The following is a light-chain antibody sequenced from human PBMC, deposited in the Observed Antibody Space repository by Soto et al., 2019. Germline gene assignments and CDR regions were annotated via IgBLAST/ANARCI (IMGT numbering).Light chain of an antibody. Sequence: DIQMTQSPSSLSASIGDRVTITCQASQGISNYLNWYQQKPGKAPKLLIFDASNLEAGVPSRFSGSGSGTDFTFTISSLQPEDIATYYCQHYYNLPITFGQRARPEIK. CDR3: QHYYNLPIT. CDR1: QGISNY. J-gene: IGKJ5*01. V-gene: IGKV1-33*01. CDR2: DAS.